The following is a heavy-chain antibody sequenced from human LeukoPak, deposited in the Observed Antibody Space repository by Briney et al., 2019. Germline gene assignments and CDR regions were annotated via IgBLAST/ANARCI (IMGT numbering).Heavy chain of an antibody. D-gene: IGHD3-22*01. Sequence: GGSLRLSCAASGFTFTSYAMSWVRQAPGKGLEWVSAISGNGGATYYADSVKGRFTISRDNSKNTLHLQMNSLRAEDTALYYCATATTAIVVDNFFDYWGQGTLVSVSS. J-gene: IGHJ4*02. CDR1: GFTFTSYA. V-gene: IGHV3-23*01. CDR2: ISGNGGAT. CDR3: ATATTAIVVDNFFDY.